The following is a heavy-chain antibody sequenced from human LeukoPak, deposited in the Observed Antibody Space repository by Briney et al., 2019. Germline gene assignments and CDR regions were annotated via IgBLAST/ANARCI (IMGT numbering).Heavy chain of an antibody. V-gene: IGHV4-59*08. CDR3: ARVKGGAYYYYYMDV. D-gene: IGHD3-16*01. J-gene: IGHJ6*03. Sequence: SETLSLTCTVSGGSIGTYYWSWIRQRPGKGLEWIGYIYHNGNTNYNPSLKSRVTISVDTSKNQFSLRLSSVTAADTAVYYCARVKGGAYYYYYMDVWGKGTTVTVSS. CDR1: GGSIGTYY. CDR2: IYHNGNT.